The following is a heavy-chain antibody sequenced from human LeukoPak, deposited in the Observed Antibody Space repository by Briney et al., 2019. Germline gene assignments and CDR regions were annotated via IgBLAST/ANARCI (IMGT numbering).Heavy chain of an antibody. Sequence: GASVKVSCKASGYTFTSYDINWVRQATGQGLEWMGWMNPNSGNTGYAQKFQGRVTMTRNTSISTAYMELSGLRSEDTAVYYCARGLGYCTGGVCRNDAFDIWGQGTMVTVSS. CDR2: MNPNSGNT. J-gene: IGHJ3*02. CDR1: GYTFTSYD. CDR3: ARGLGYCTGGVCRNDAFDI. V-gene: IGHV1-8*01. D-gene: IGHD2-8*02.